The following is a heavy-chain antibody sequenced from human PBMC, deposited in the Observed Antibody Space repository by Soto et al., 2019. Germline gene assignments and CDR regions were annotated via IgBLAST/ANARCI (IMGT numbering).Heavy chain of an antibody. CDR2: IIPYLSVS. CDR3: ATSFGSGYRAFDY. Sequence: QVQLVQSGAEVKKPGSSLRVSCKASGDTFNFYTINWVRQAPGLGLEWLGRIIPYLSVSNYAQKFQGRVTITADKSTHTAYMEVRSLRSDDTAMYYCATSFGSGYRAFDYWGQGALVTVSS. CDR1: GDTFNFYT. J-gene: IGHJ4*02. V-gene: IGHV1-69*02. D-gene: IGHD3-10*01.